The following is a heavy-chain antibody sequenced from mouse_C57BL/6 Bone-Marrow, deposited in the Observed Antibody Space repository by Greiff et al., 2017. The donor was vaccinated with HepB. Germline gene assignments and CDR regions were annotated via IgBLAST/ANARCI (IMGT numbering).Heavy chain of an antibody. V-gene: IGHV1-82*01. J-gene: IGHJ2*01. CDR1: GYAFSSSW. D-gene: IGHD3-2*02. CDR3: ARRRQLSFDY. CDR2: IYPGDGDT. Sequence: VKLMESGPELVKPGASVKISCKASGYAFSSSWMNWVKQRPGKGLEWIGRIYPGDGDTNYNGKFKGKATLTADKSSSTAYMQLSSLTSEDSAVYFCARRRQLSFDYWGQGTTLTVSS.